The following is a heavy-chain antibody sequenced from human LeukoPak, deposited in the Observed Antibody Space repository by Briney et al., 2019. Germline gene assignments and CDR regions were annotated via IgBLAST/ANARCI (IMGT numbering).Heavy chain of an antibody. CDR2: IIPIFGTA. V-gene: IGHV1-69*13. J-gene: IGHJ6*02. CDR1: GGTFSSYA. D-gene: IGHD5-12*01. CDR3: ARVLATTYYYYGMDV. Sequence: SVNVSCKASGGTFSSYAISWVRQAPGQGLEWMGGIIPIFGTANYAQKFQGRVTITADESTSTAYMELSSLRSEDTAVYYCARVLATTYYYYGMDVWGQGTTVTVSS.